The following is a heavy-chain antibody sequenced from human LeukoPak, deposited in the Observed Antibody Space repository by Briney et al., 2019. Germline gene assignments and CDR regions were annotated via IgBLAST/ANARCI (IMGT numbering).Heavy chain of an antibody. D-gene: IGHD4-23*01. CDR1: GGSISRGVYY. CDR2: IYYSGST. CDR3: ARERWSTVVTPHLDY. V-gene: IGHV4-31*03. Sequence: SETLSLTCTVSGGSISRGVYYWSWIRQHPGTGLEWIGCIYYSGSTYYNPSLKSRVTVSVDTSKNQFSLKLSSVTAADTAVYYCARERWSTVVTPHLDYWGQGTLVAVSS. J-gene: IGHJ4*02.